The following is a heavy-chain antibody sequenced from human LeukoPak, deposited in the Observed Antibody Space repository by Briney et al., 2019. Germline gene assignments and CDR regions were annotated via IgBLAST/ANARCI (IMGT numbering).Heavy chain of an antibody. Sequence: ASVKVSCKASGYTFTGHYIHWVRQAPGQGLEWMGWINPNSGGTNYAQKFQGRVTMTRDTSISTAYMELTRLRSEDTAVYYCAREGGTYYDSSGYPSWFDPWGQGTLVTVSS. CDR1: GYTFTGHY. CDR3: AREGGTYYDSSGYPSWFDP. D-gene: IGHD3-22*01. J-gene: IGHJ5*02. V-gene: IGHV1-2*02. CDR2: INPNSGGT.